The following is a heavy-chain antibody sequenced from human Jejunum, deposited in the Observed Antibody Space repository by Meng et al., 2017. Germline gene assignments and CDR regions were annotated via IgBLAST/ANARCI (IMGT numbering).Heavy chain of an antibody. Sequence: QLQLQESGSGLGQPSQTLSLTCAVSGGSISSGAYSWSWIRQPPGKGLEWIGHSYHTGSSNYNPSLESRVTISVDRSKNQFSLKLTSVTAADTAVYYCARASVGNCGGDCYSPHWFDPWGQGTLVTVSS. J-gene: IGHJ5*02. D-gene: IGHD2-21*02. V-gene: IGHV4-30-2*01. CDR1: GGSISSGAYS. CDR3: ARASVGNCGGDCYSPHWFDP. CDR2: SYHTGSS.